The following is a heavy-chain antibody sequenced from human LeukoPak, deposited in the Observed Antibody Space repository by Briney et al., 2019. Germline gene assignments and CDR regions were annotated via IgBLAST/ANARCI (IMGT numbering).Heavy chain of an antibody. CDR2: IFFSGTT. CDR1: GASITSSTYY. CDR3: ARGPHLEERWFDP. Sequence: SETLSLTCSVSGASITSSTYYWAWIRQPPGRGLEWIGSIFFSGTTYYNPSLKSRVTISVDTSKNQFSLKLNSLTAADTAVYYCARGPHLEERWFDPWGQGTLVTVSS. J-gene: IGHJ5*02. D-gene: IGHD1/OR15-1a*01. V-gene: IGHV4-39*07.